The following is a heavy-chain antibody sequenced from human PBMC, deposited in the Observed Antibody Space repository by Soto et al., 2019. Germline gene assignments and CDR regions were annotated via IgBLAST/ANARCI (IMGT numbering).Heavy chain of an antibody. V-gene: IGHV4-61*01. CDR2: ISYSGNT. CDR1: GGSVSMGTSS. Sequence: QVQLQESGPGLVKPSETLSLTCTVSGGSVSMGTSSWSWSRRPPGKGLQWIGFISYSGNTNYNPSLKSRVIMSVDTSKNQFSLNLSSVTAADTAVYYCAREWSYFDYWGQGTLVTVSS. CDR3: AREWSYFDY. J-gene: IGHJ4*02. D-gene: IGHD2-8*01.